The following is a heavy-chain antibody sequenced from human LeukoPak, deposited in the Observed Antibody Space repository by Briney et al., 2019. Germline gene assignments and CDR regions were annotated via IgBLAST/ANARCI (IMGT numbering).Heavy chain of an antibody. CDR3: ARLLGIQDY. J-gene: IGHJ4*02. V-gene: IGHV3-30*03. Sequence: PGGSLRLSCAASGFTFSSYSMNWVRQAPGKGLEWVAVISYDGSNKYYADSVKGRFTISRDNSKNTLYLQMNSLRAEDTAVYYCARLLGIQDYWGQGTLVTVSS. CDR2: ISYDGSNK. CDR1: GFTFSSYS. D-gene: IGHD7-27*01.